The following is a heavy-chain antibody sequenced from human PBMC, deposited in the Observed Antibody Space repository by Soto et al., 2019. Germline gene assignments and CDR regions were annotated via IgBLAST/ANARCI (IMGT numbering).Heavy chain of an antibody. CDR3: ARQPYDSRGYYYGT. CDR2: MYSRGNT. CDR1: GGSISSISYY. V-gene: IGHV4-39*01. J-gene: IGHJ5*02. Sequence: SETLSLTCTVSGGSISSISYYWGWIRQPPGKGLEWIGSMYSRGNTYYNPSLKSRVTVSVDTSKDHFPLKLSSVTAADTAVYYCARQPYDSRGYYYGTWGQGALVTVSS. D-gene: IGHD3-22*01.